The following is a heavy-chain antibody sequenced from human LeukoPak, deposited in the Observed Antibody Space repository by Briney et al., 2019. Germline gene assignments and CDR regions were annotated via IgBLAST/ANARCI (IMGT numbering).Heavy chain of an antibody. CDR2: IYYSGNT. V-gene: IGHV4-39*07. Sequence: SETVSLTCSVSACSISSSSCYWRWIRQAPEKGLGCIGSIYYSGNTYYIPSLKSRVTISVDTSKNQFSLKLSPVTAADTAVYYCASSPYCSSTSCYIGGGGNAFDIWGQGTRVTVSS. D-gene: IGHD2-2*02. CDR3: ASSPYCSSTSCYIGGGGNAFDI. CDR1: ACSISSSSCY. J-gene: IGHJ3*02.